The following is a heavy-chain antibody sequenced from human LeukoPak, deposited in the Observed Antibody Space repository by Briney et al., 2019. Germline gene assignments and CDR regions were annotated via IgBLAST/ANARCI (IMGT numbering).Heavy chain of an antibody. V-gene: IGHV3-66*01. D-gene: IGHD6-6*01. CDR1: GFTVSSNY. Sequence: SGGSLRLSCAASGFTVSSNYMSWVRQAPGKGLEWVSVIYSGGSTYYADSVKGRFTISRDNSKNTLYLQMNSLRAEDTAVYYCARDEYSSSSADYWGQGTLVTVSS. CDR3: ARDEYSSSSADY. CDR2: IYSGGST. J-gene: IGHJ4*02.